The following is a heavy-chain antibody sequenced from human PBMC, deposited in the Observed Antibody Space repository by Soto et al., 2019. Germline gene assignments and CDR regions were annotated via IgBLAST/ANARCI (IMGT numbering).Heavy chain of an antibody. D-gene: IGHD2-15*01. Sequence: GGSLRLSCAASGFTFSSYAMSWVRQAPGKGLEWVSAISGSGGSTYYADSVKGRFTISRDNSKNTLYLQMNSLRAEDTAVYYCAKCEAIVVVVAALFDAFDIWGQGTMVTVSS. CDR1: GFTFSSYA. V-gene: IGHV3-23*01. CDR2: ISGSGGST. J-gene: IGHJ3*02. CDR3: AKCEAIVVVVAALFDAFDI.